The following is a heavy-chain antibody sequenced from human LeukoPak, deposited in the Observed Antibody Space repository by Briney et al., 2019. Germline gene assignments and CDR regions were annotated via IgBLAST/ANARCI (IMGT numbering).Heavy chain of an antibody. CDR3: ARGGGDYYYDSSGYYYR. V-gene: IGHV1-69*13. Sequence: ASVKVSCKASGGTFSSYAISWVRQAPGQGLEWMGGIIPIFGTANYAQKFQGRVTITADESTSTAYMELSSLRSDDTAVYYCARGGGDYYYDSSGYYYRWGQGTLVTVSS. CDR2: IIPIFGTA. D-gene: IGHD3-22*01. CDR1: GGTFSSYA. J-gene: IGHJ4*02.